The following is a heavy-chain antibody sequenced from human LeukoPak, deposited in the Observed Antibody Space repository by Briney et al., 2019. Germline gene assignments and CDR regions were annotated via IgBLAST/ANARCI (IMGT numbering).Heavy chain of an antibody. D-gene: IGHD4-23*01. CDR3: ARGWGTTVVSDFDY. CDR1: GFTFSSYA. Sequence: GGALRLSCAAPGFTFSSYAMHSVRQAPAKGLEWVAVISYDGSTKYYADSVKGRFTISRDNSKNTLYLQMNSLRAEDTAVYYCARGWGTTVVSDFDYWGQGTLVTVSS. J-gene: IGHJ4*02. V-gene: IGHV3-30*04. CDR2: ISYDGSTK.